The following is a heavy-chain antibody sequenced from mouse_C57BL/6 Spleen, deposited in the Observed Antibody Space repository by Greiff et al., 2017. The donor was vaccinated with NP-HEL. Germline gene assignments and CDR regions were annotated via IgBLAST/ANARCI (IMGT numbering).Heavy chain of an antibody. CDR3: ARKGEDYYAMDY. CDR1: GYTFTDYY. CDR2: INPNNGGT. V-gene: IGHV1-26*01. J-gene: IGHJ4*01. Sequence: VQLQQSGPELVKPGASVKISCKASGYTFTDYYMNWVKQSHGKSLEWIGDINPNNGGTSYNQKFKGKATLTVDKSSSTAYMELRSLTSEDSAVYYCARKGEDYYAMDYWGQGTSVTVSS.